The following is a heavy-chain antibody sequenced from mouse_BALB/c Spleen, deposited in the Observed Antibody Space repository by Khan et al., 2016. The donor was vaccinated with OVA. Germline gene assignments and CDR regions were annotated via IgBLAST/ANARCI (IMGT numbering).Heavy chain of an antibody. CDR3: AREGAYYRSDGWFCY. CDR2: INPRNGYT. Sequence: VQLQESGAELARPGASVKMSCKASGYTFTTYTMHWVKQSPGQGLEWIGYINPRNGYTNYNQKFKDKSTWTADNSSSTAYMQLSSLTSDYSAYYYCAREGAYYRSDGWFCYWGQGTLVTVSA. D-gene: IGHD2-14*01. J-gene: IGHJ3*01. V-gene: IGHV1-4*01. CDR1: GYTFTTYT.